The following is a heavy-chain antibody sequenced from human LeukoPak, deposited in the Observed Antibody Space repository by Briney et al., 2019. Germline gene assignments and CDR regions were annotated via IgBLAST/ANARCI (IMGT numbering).Heavy chain of an antibody. V-gene: IGHV3-74*01. Sequence: GGSLRLSCAASGFTFSSYWMRWVRQAPGKGLVWVSRINSDGGTTGYADSVKGRFTISRDNAKNTLYLQMNSLRGEDTAVYYCARFYCSSSSCLEDYWGQGTLVTVPS. D-gene: IGHD2-2*01. CDR3: ARFYCSSSSCLEDY. CDR1: GFTFSSYW. CDR2: INSDGGTT. J-gene: IGHJ4*02.